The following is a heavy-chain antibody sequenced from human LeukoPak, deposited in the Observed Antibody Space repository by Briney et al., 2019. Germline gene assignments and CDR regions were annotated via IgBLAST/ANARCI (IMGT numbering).Heavy chain of an antibody. V-gene: IGHV3-21*01. CDR1: GFTFSSYS. CDR2: ISSSSSYI. Sequence: PGGSLRLSCAASGFTFSSYSMNWVRQAPGKGLEWASSISSSSSYIYYADSVKGRFTISRDNAKNSLYLQMNSLRAEDTAVYYCAREEYSSGWYYFDYWGQGTLVTVSS. CDR3: AREEYSSGWYYFDY. J-gene: IGHJ4*02. D-gene: IGHD6-19*01.